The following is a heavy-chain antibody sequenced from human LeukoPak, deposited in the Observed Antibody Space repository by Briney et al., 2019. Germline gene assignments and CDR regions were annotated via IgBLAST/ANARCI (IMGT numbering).Heavy chain of an antibody. CDR3: TRTSSRVGENWFDP. CDR2: TYYRSKWYN. J-gene: IGHJ5*02. V-gene: IGHV6-1*01. Sequence: PSQTLSLTCAISGDSVSSNSAAWNWIRQSPSRGLEWLGRTYYRSKWYNEYAVSVKGRITINPDTSKNQISLQLDSVTPEDTALYYCTRTSSRVGENWFDPWGQGTLVTVSS. CDR1: GDSVSSNSAA. D-gene: IGHD1-26*01.